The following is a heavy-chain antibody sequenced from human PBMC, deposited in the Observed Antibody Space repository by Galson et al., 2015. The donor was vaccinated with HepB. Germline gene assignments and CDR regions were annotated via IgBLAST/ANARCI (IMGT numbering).Heavy chain of an antibody. D-gene: IGHD3-16*01. CDR3: ARAVGIYTINFDY. CDR1: GYSFSGYY. CDR2: SNPDNGGT. J-gene: IGHJ4*02. Sequence: SVKVSCKASGYSFSGYYVHWVRQAPGQGLEGMGWSNPDNGGTNYAQKFQGRVTMTRDASITTVYMELPRLTSDDTAVYYCARAVGIYTINFDYWGQGALVTVSS. V-gene: IGHV1-2*02.